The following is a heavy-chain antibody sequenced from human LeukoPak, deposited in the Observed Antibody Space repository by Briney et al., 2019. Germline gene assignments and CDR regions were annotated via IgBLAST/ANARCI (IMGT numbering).Heavy chain of an antibody. J-gene: IGHJ4*02. D-gene: IGHD2-15*01. CDR1: GGSISTYY. Sequence: PSETLSLTCTVSGGSISTYYWNWIRQPPGKGLEWIGYIYHSGSTNYNPSLQSRVTISVDTSKNQFSLNLNSVTAADTAVYYCARAPGYCSGGSCFDYWGQGTLVTVSS. CDR3: ARAPGYCSGGSCFDY. V-gene: IGHV4-59*01. CDR2: IYHSGST.